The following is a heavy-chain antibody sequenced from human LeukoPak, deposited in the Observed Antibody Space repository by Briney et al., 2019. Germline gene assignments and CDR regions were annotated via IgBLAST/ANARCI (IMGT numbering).Heavy chain of an antibody. V-gene: IGHV3-74*01. CDR2: INSDGTNT. Sequence: GGSLRLSCAASGFTFSSYWMHWVRQAPGKGLVWVSRINSDGTNTNYAGSVEGRFTISRDNTKNTLYLQMNSLRAEDTAVYYCARTMIVSYYFDYWGQGTLVTVSS. CDR1: GFTFSSYW. CDR3: ARTMIVSYYFDY. D-gene: IGHD3-22*01. J-gene: IGHJ4*02.